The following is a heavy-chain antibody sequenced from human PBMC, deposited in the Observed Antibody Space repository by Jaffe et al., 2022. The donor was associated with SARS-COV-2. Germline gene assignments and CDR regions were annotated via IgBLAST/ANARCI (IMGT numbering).Heavy chain of an antibody. V-gene: IGHV4-59*01. CDR1: GGSISSYY. D-gene: IGHD6-13*01. Sequence: QVQLQESGPGLVKPSETLSLTCTVSGGSISSYYWSWIRQPPGKGLEWIGYIYYSGSTNYNPSLKSRVTISVDTSKNQFSLKLSSVTAADTAVYYCAREPAAGQLDYWGQGTLVTVSS. CDR3: AREPAAGQLDY. J-gene: IGHJ4*02. CDR2: IYYSGST.